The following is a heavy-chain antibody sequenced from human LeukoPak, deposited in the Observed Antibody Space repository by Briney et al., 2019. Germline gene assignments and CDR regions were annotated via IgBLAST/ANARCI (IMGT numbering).Heavy chain of an antibody. CDR1: GGSMINSY. D-gene: IGHD5-24*01. V-gene: IGHV4-59*12. CDR3: ATRTGIRWLQGVVDY. CDR2: IYYSGTP. J-gene: IGHJ4*02. Sequence: TSETLSLTCTVSGGSMINSYWSWIRQPPGQGLEWVGFIYYSGTPTYSPSLKSRLTMSVDTSKNQFSLKLSSVTAADTAVYYCATRTGIRWLQGVVDYWGQGTLVTVSS.